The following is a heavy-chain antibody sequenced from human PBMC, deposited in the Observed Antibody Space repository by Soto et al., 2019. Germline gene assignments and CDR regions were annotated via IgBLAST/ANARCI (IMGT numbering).Heavy chain of an antibody. D-gene: IGHD3-3*01. CDR1: GFSLSTSGVG. V-gene: IGHV2-5*02. J-gene: IGHJ4*02. CDR3: AHRRIGVSQWNYGDFDY. CDR2: IYWDDDK. Sequence: QITLKESGPTLVKPTQTLALTCTFSGFSLSTSGVGVGWIRQPPGKALEGLVIIYWDDDKGYSPSLRSRLTISKDTSKNQVVLIMTNVDPEDTATYFCAHRRIGVSQWNYGDFDYWGQGILVTVSS.